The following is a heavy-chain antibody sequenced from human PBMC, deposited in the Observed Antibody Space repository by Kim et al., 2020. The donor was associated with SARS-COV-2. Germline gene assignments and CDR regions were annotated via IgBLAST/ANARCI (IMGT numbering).Heavy chain of an antibody. CDR1: GDSVSSNSAA. CDR2: TYYRSKWYS. CDR3: ARGQSTTGEIDY. V-gene: IGHV6-1*01. J-gene: IGHJ4*02. D-gene: IGHD1-1*01. Sequence: SQTLSLTCAISGDSVSSNSAAWNWIRQSPSRGLEWLGRTYYRSKWYSDYAVSLKCRLTINPDPPKNQFSLHLNSVTPEDSAVYYCARGQSTTGEIDYWGQGTLVSVSS.